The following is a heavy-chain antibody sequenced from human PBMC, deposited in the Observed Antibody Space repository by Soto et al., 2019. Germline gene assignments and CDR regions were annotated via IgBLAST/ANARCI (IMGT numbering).Heavy chain of an antibody. CDR3: ARVWFGELPTLYDY. D-gene: IGHD3-10*01. Sequence: GGSLRLSCAASGFTFSSYSMNWVRQAPGKGLEWVSYISSSSSTIYYADSVKGRFTISRDNAKNSLYLQMNSLRAEDTAVYYCARVWFGELPTLYDYWGQGTLVTVSS. V-gene: IGHV3-48*01. CDR1: GFTFSSYS. CDR2: ISSSSSTI. J-gene: IGHJ4*02.